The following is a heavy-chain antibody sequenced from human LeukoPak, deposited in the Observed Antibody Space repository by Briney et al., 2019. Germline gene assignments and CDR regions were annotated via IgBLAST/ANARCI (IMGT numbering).Heavy chain of an antibody. CDR1: GFTFSSNV. V-gene: IGHV3-23*01. CDR3: AKPLSAASGTDFDY. Sequence: GGSLRLSCAASGFTFSSNVMSWVRQAPGKGLEWVSGISGSGTTTYYADSVKGRFTISRDNSKNTLYLQMNSLRAEDTAVYYCAKPLSAASGTDFDYWGQGTLVTVSS. CDR2: ISGSGTTT. J-gene: IGHJ4*02. D-gene: IGHD6-13*01.